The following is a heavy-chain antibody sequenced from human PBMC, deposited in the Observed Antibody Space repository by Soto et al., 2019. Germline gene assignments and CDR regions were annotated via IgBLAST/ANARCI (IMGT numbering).Heavy chain of an antibody. CDR1: GGSISSYY. Sequence: SETLSLTCTVSGGSISSYYWSWIRQPPGKGLEWIGYIYYSGSTNYNPSLKSRVTISVDTSKNQFSLKLSSVTAADTAVYYCARGRVVAATQGAFDIWGQGTMVTVSS. D-gene: IGHD2-15*01. V-gene: IGHV4-59*01. J-gene: IGHJ3*02. CDR3: ARGRVVAATQGAFDI. CDR2: IYYSGST.